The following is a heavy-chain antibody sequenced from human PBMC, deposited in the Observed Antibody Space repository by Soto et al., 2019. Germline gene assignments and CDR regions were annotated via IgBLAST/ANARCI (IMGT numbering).Heavy chain of an antibody. J-gene: IGHJ2*01. CDR2: INSDGSST. D-gene: IGHD1-26*01. Sequence: EVQLVESGGGLVQPGGSLRLSCAASGFTFSSYWMHWVRQAPGKGLVWVSRINSDGSSTSYADSVKGRFTISRDNAKNTLYLQMNRLRAEDTAVYYCARGGRLNGYFDLWGRGTMVTVSS. CDR1: GFTFSSYW. V-gene: IGHV3-74*01. CDR3: ARGGRLNGYFDL.